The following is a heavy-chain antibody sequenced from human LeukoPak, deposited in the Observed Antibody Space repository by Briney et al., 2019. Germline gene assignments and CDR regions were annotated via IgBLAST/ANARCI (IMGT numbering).Heavy chain of an antibody. V-gene: IGHV3-48*01. CDR1: GVTFSSYS. CDR2: ISSSSSTI. J-gene: IGHJ3*02. CDR3: ARIRTYIIQLWAPGDDFDI. D-gene: IGHD5-18*01. Sequence: AGGSLRLSCAASGVTFSSYSMNWVRQAPGKGLEWVSYISSSSSTIYYADSVKGRFTISRDNAKNSLYLQMNSLRAEDTAVYYCARIRTYIIQLWAPGDDFDIWGQGTMVTVSS.